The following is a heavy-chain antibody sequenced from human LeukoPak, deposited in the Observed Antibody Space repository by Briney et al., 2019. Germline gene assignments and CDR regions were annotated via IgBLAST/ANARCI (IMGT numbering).Heavy chain of an antibody. V-gene: IGHV3-23*01. Sequence: PGGSLRLSCSASGFTFTDAWMSWVRQAPGKGLEWVSVISGSGISTYNADSVKGRFTITRDNSKNTLYLQMNSLRAEDTAVYYCAKADYYDSNTYRAQFFQHWGQGTLVTVSS. CDR2: ISGSGIST. D-gene: IGHD3-22*01. CDR3: AKADYYDSNTYRAQFFQH. CDR1: GFTFTDAW. J-gene: IGHJ1*01.